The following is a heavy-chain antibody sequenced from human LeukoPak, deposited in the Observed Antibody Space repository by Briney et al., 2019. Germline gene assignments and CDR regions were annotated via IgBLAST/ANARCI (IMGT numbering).Heavy chain of an antibody. CDR3: ARVGGDWFDP. V-gene: IGHV4-31*03. CDR1: GGSISSGGYY. D-gene: IGHD3-10*01. J-gene: IGHJ5*02. CDR2: IYYSGST. Sequence: PSETLSLTCTVSGGSISSGGYYWSWIRQHPGKGLEWIGYIYYSGSTNYNPSLKSRVTMSVDTSKNQFSLKLTSVSAADTAVYFCARVGGDWFDPWGQGILVTVSS.